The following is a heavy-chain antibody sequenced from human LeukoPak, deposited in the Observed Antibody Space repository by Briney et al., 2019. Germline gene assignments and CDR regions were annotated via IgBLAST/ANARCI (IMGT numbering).Heavy chain of an antibody. CDR2: IYYSGST. V-gene: IGHV4-39*01. D-gene: IGHD2-15*01. CDR3: ARQQRICSGGSCYLWFDP. CDR1: GGSISSSTYY. J-gene: IGHJ5*02. Sequence: KTSETLSLTCTVSGGSISSSTYYWGWIRQPPGKGLEWIGSIYYSGSTYYSPSLKSRVTISVDTSKNQFSLKLDSVTAADTAVYHCARQQRICSGGSCYLWFDPWGQGTLVTVSS.